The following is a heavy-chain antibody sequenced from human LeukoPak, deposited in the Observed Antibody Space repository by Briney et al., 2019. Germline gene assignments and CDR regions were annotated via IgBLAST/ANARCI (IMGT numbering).Heavy chain of an antibody. Sequence: GGSLRLSCAASGFTFSNFWVSWVRQAPGKGLEWVANIKQDGSEKYYVDSVKGRFTTSRDNAKNSLYLQMNMLRADDTAEYYCARGGSYYTGMENWGQGTLVPVSA. J-gene: IGHJ4*02. CDR1: GFTFSNFW. D-gene: IGHD3-10*01. V-gene: IGHV3-7*05. CDR2: IKQDGSEK. CDR3: ARGGSYYTGMEN.